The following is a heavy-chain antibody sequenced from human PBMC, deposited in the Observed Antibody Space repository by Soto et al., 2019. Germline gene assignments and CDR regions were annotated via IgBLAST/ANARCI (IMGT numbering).Heavy chain of an antibody. Sequence: ASVKVSCKASGYTFTNFGVTWVRQAPGQGLEWMGWISAYTDDPNYAQKFQGRVTMTIDTSTSTACMDLRSLTSDDTAVYYCARVIPGAEAWFDPWGQGTLVTVSS. V-gene: IGHV1-18*01. CDR3: ARVIPGAEAWFDP. CDR2: ISAYTDDP. CDR1: GYTFTNFG. J-gene: IGHJ5*02. D-gene: IGHD2-2*01.